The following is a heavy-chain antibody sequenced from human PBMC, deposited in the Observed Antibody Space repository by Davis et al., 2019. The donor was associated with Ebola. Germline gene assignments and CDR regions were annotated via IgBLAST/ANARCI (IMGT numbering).Heavy chain of an antibody. Sequence: AASVKIFSYASAGSFISNAISWVRQAPGQGLEWMGSIIPILGTANYAQKFQRSVTITADKSTSTAYMELSSLRSEHTAVYYTAEWGVNWDDKIYYNYGMDVWGQGTTVTVSS. D-gene: IGHD1-20*01. CDR3: AEWGVNWDDKIYYNYGMDV. V-gene: IGHV1-69*04. CDR1: AGSFISNA. CDR2: IIPILGTA. J-gene: IGHJ6*02.